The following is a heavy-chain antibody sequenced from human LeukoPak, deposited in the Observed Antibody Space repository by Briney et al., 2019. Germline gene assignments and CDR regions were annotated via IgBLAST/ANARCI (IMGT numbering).Heavy chain of an antibody. CDR2: ISGSGGST. CDR3: AKGAYYYDSQFDY. V-gene: IGHV3-23*01. D-gene: IGHD3-22*01. CDR1: GGTFSSYA. J-gene: IGHJ4*02. Sequence: SCKASGGTFSSYAISWVRQAPGKGLEWVSAISGSGGSTYYADSVKGRFTISRDNSKNTLYLQMNSLRAEDTAVYYCAKGAYYYDSQFDYWGQGTLVTVSS.